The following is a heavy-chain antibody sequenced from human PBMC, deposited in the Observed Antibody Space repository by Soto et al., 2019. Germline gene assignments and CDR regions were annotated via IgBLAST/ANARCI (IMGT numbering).Heavy chain of an antibody. J-gene: IGHJ6*03. Sequence: GESLKISCTVSGYRFTRYWIGWVRQMTGKGLEWMGIIYPGDSDTRYSPSFQGQVTISADKSISTAYLQWSSLKASDTAMYYCVTLTSGNYYYYMDVWGKGTTVTVSS. CDR1: GYRFTRYW. CDR2: IYPGDSDT. CDR3: VTLTSGNYYYYMDV. D-gene: IGHD1-20*01. V-gene: IGHV5-51*01.